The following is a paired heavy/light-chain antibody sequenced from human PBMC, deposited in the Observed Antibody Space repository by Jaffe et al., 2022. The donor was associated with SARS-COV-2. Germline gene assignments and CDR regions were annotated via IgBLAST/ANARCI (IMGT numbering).Heavy chain of an antibody. J-gene: IGHJ4*02. CDR2: IYWDDDK. D-gene: IGHD2-2*01. CDR1: GFSVRTNGVG. Sequence: QITLKESGPTLVIPTQTLTLTCTFSGFSVRTNGVGVGWIRQPPGKALEWLALIYWDDDKRYNPSLKNRLTITKDTSKNQVVLRMTNTDPVDTATYYCAYRLQNFGPAAFAYWGQGTLVTVSP. CDR3: AYRLQNFGPAAFAY. V-gene: IGHV2-5*02.
Light chain of an antibody. CDR2: SND. J-gene: IGLJ3*02. Sequence: QSVLTQPPSASGTPGQRVTMSCSGSSSNIGNNYAYWYQQLPGTAPKLLIYSNDQRPSGVPDRFSGSKSGTSASLAISGLRSEDEADYYCAAWDDSLRGPVFGGGTKVTVL. CDR3: AAWDDSLRGPV. V-gene: IGLV1-47*01. CDR1: SSNIGNNY.